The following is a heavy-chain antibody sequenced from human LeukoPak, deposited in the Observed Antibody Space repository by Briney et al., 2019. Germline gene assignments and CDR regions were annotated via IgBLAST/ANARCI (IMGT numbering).Heavy chain of an antibody. D-gene: IGHD6-13*01. CDR2: IYSDGTT. J-gene: IGHJ4*02. CDR3: ARDGGEQQLVHYFDY. CDR1: GFTVGNRY. V-gene: IGHV3-53*01. Sequence: GGSLRLSCAASGFTVGNRYMTWVRQPPGRGLDWVSLIYSDGTTYYADSVKGRFIISRDNSMNTLYLKMNSLRAEDTAVYYWARDGGEQQLVHYFDYWGQGALVTVSS.